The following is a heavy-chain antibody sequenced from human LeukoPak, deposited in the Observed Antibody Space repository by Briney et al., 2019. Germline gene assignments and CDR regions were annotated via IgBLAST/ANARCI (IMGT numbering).Heavy chain of an antibody. J-gene: IGHJ6*03. D-gene: IGHD6-6*01. CDR2: MNPNSGNT. CDR3: ARDWGVTARPGYMDV. CDR1: GYTFTSYD. V-gene: IGHV1-8*03. Sequence: ASVKVSCKASGYTFTSYDINWVRQATGQGLEWMGWMNPNSGNTGYAQKFQGRVTITRNTSISTAYMELSSVTAADTAVYYCARDWGVTARPGYMDVWGKGTTVTVSS.